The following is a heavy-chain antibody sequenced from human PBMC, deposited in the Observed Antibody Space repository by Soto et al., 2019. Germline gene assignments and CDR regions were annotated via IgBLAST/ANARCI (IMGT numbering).Heavy chain of an antibody. CDR1: GGSISSGGYY. J-gene: IGHJ6*02. V-gene: IGHV4-31*03. D-gene: IGHD2-8*01. Sequence: QVQLQESGPGLVKPSQTLSLTCTVSGGSISSGGYYWSWIRQHPGKGLEWIGYIYYSGSTYYNPSLKSRVTISVDTSKNQFSLKLSSVTAADTAVYYCASNLGYCTNGVCSPWHYYYYGMDVWGQGTTVTVSS. CDR3: ASNLGYCTNGVCSPWHYYYYGMDV. CDR2: IYYSGST.